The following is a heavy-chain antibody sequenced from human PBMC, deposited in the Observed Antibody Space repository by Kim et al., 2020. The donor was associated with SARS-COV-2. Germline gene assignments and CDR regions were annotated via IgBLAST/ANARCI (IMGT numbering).Heavy chain of an antibody. CDR3: AKGVTNSGFDY. CDR2: ISWDGTRT. CDR1: GFTFSTSP. V-gene: IGHV3-23*01. J-gene: IGHJ4*02. D-gene: IGHD4-17*01. Sequence: GGSLRLSCVASGFTFSTSPMGWVRQAPGEGLEWVSRISWDGTRTYYADSVKGRVTMSIDKSKNTVYLHMNSLRVEDTAVYYCAKGVTNSGFDYWGQGA.